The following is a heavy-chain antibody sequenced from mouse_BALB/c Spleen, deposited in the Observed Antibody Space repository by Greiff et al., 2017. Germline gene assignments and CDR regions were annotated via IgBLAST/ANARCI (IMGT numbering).Heavy chain of an antibody. V-gene: IGHV3-6*02. CDR2: ISYDGSN. CDR3: ARVDGNYAWFAY. Sequence: EVKLLESGPGLVKPSQSLSLTCSVTGYSITSGYYWNWIRQFPGNKLEWMGYISYDGSNNYNPSLKNRISITRDTSKNQFFLKLNSVTTEDTATYYCARVDGNYAWFAYWGQGTLVTVSA. D-gene: IGHD2-1*01. J-gene: IGHJ3*01. CDR1: GYSITSGYY.